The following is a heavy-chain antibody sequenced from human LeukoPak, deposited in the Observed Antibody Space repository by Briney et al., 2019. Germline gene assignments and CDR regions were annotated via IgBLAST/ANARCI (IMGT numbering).Heavy chain of an antibody. V-gene: IGHV1-2*02. CDR3: AREPRCQADLGCYYYMDV. CDR1: GYTFTGYY. CDR2: INPNSGGT. Sequence: ASVKVSCKASGYTFTGYYMHWVRQAPGQGLEWMGWINPNSGGTNYAQKFQGRVTVTRDTSISTAYMELSRLRSDDTAVYYCAREPRCQADLGCYYYMDVWGKGTTVTVSS. D-gene: IGHD7-27*01. J-gene: IGHJ6*03.